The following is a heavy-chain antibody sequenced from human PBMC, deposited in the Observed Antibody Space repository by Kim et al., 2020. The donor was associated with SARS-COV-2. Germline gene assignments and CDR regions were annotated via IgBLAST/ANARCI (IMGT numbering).Heavy chain of an antibody. CDR2: IYYSGST. CDR1: GGSIISGDYY. J-gene: IGHJ5*01. D-gene: IGHD3-3*01. CDR3: ARKKRITIVGVIQWFDT. Sequence: TRSLTCTVSGGSIISGDYYWSWIRQPPGKGLEWIGYIYYSGSTYYNTSLKSRVTISVDTSKNQFSLKLSSVTAADTAVYYCARKKRITIVGVIQWFDT. V-gene: IGHV4-30-4*01.